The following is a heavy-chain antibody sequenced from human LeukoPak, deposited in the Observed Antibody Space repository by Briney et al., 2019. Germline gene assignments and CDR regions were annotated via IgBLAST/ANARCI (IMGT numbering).Heavy chain of an antibody. V-gene: IGHV3-33*08. CDR2: IWYDGSIK. CDR1: GLTFSTNS. Sequence: PGGSLRLSCAAAGLTFSTNSMNWVRQAPGKGLEWVAVIWYDGSIKNYADSVKGRFTISRDNSKNTVYLQMDSLRAEDTALYYCARGQQLVKTDWGQGTLVTVSS. CDR3: ARGQQLVKTD. J-gene: IGHJ4*02. D-gene: IGHD6-13*01.